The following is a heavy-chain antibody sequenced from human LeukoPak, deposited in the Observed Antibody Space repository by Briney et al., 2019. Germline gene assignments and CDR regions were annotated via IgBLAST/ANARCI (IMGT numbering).Heavy chain of an antibody. J-gene: IGHJ4*02. CDR1: GFTFSNYW. CDR2: INSDGINT. Sequence: TGGSLRLSCAASGFTFSNYWMHWVRQAPGKGLVWVSRINSDGINTSYADSVKGRFTISRDNSKNTLYLQMNSLRAEDTAVYYCAKPHFDSWGQGTLVTVSS. V-gene: IGHV3-74*01. CDR3: AKPHFDS.